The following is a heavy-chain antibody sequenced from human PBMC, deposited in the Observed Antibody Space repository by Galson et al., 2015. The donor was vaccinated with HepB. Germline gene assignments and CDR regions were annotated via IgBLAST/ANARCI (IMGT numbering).Heavy chain of an antibody. D-gene: IGHD3-16*02. CDR2: IDAGNSNT. CDR3: ARVSDYVWGSNRWLALRV. CDR1: GYSFASYA. Sequence: SVKVSCKASGYSFASYAIHWVRQAPGQGLDWMGWIDAGNSNTDYSEKFQGRVTFTRDTSASMVFMELSSLISEDTAIYYCARVSDYVWGSNRWLALRVWGQGTVVTVSS. J-gene: IGHJ3*01. V-gene: IGHV1-3*01.